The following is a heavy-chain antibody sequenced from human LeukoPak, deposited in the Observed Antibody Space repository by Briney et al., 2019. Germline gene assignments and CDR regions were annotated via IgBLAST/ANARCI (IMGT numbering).Heavy chain of an antibody. CDR1: GASITNYY. Sequence: SETLSLTCTVSGASITNYYWVWTRQPPGKGLEWVGYIHASGRTGHNPSLKSRVIMSVDPSKHQFSLGLSSVTAADTAIYCCVRHTRYGDYNPYDIWGQGTMVTVSS. J-gene: IGHJ3*02. V-gene: IGHV4-4*09. CDR2: IHASGRT. CDR3: VRHTRYGDYNPYDI. D-gene: IGHD4-17*01.